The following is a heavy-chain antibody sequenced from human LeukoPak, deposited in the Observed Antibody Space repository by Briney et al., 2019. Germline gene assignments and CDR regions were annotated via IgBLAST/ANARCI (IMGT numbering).Heavy chain of an antibody. J-gene: IGHJ5*02. V-gene: IGHV3-74*01. CDR1: GFTFSIYS. CDR2: IKSDGSST. CDR3: AKSDWFDP. Sequence: GGSLRLSCAASGFTFSIYSMHWVRHAPGKGLVWVSRIKSDGSSTSYADSVKGRFTISRDNAKNTLYLQMDSLRVEDTAVYYCAKSDWFDPWGQGTLVTVSS.